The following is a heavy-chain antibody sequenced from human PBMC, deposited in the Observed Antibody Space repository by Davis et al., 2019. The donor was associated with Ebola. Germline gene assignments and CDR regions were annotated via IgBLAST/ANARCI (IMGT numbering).Heavy chain of an antibody. D-gene: IGHD1-26*01. Sequence: SVKVSCKASGGTFSSYAISWVRQAPGQGLEWMGGIIPIFGTANYAQKFQGRVTITADKSTSTAYMELSSLRSEDTAVYYCARGGATGYYYYGMDVWGQGTTVTVSS. CDR3: ARGGATGYYYYGMDV. V-gene: IGHV1-69*06. CDR1: GGTFSSYA. J-gene: IGHJ6*02. CDR2: IIPIFGTA.